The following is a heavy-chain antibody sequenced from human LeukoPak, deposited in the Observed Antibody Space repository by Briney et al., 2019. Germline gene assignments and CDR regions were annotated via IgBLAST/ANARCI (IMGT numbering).Heavy chain of an antibody. CDR1: GYTFSSYY. CDR3: ARGWSSTYYLDY. J-gene: IGHJ4*02. Sequence: ASVRVSCKASGYTFSSYYLHWVRQAPGQGLEWMGIINPSGGSTSYAQKFQGRVTMTRDTSTSTVYMELSSLRSEDTAVYYCARGWSSTYYLDYWGQGTLVTVSS. D-gene: IGHD2-15*01. V-gene: IGHV1-46*01. CDR2: INPSGGST.